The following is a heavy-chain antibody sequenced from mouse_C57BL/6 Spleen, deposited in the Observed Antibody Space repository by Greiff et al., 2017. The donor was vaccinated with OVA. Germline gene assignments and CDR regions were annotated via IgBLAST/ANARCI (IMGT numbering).Heavy chain of an antibody. Sequence: EVQLQQSGPELVKPGASVKISCKASGYSFTDYYMHWVKQSPGKGLEWIGVINPNDGTTSYNQKFKGKATLTVDQSSSTAYMQLNSLASEDSAVYYGASGDAMDYWGQGTSVTVSS. CDR1: GYSFTDYY. CDR2: INPNDGTT. J-gene: IGHJ4*01. CDR3: ASGDAMDY. V-gene: IGHV1-39*01.